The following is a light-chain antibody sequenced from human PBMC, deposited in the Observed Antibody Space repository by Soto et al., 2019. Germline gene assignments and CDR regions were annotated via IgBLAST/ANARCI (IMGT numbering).Light chain of an antibody. J-gene: IGLJ1*01. V-gene: IGLV2-8*01. CDR2: EVN. CDR1: SSYFGQYNY. CDR3: SSYAGGTSV. Sequence: QSALTQPPSASGSPGQSVTISCTGTSSYFGQYNYISWYQQHPGKAPKLLTYEVNRRPSGVPDRFSGSKSGNTALLTVSGLQAEDEADYSCSSYAGGTSVFGGGNKDTVL.